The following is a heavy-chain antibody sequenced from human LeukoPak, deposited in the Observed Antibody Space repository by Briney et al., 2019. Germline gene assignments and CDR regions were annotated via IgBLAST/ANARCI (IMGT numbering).Heavy chain of an antibody. V-gene: IGHV3-30*18. CDR3: AKGSSSKLGGE. CDR1: GFTFSSYG. CDR2: ISYDGSNK. Sequence: GGSLRLSCAASGFTFSSYGMHWVRQAPGKGLEWVAVISYDGSNKYYADSVKGRFTISRDNSKNTLYLQMNSLRAEDTAVYYCAKGSSSKLGGEWGQGTLVTVSS. J-gene: IGHJ4*02. D-gene: IGHD6-6*01.